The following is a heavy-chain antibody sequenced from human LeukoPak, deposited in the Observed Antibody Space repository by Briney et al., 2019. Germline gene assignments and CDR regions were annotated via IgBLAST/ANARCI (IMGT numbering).Heavy chain of an antibody. CDR2: ISYDGSNK. D-gene: IGHD5-18*01. CDR1: GFTFSSYG. J-gene: IGHJ4*02. CDR3: AKDRERKYSYGYVFYY. V-gene: IGHV3-30*18. Sequence: GGSLRLSCAASGFTFSSYGMHWVRQAPGKGLEWVAVISYDGSNKYYADSVKGRFTISRDNSKNTLYLQMNSLRAEDTAVYYCAKDRERKYSYGYVFYYWGQGTLVNVSS.